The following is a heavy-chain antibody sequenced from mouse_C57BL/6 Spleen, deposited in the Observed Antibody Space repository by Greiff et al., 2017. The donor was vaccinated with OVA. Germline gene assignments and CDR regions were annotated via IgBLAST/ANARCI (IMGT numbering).Heavy chain of an antibody. CDR2: ISYDGSN. V-gene: IGHV3-6*01. CDR1: GYSITSGYY. CDR3: AREENEAWFAY. J-gene: IGHJ3*01. Sequence: EVQLQQSGPGLVKPSQSLSLTCSVTGYSITSGYYWNWIRQFPGNKLEWMGYISYDGSNNYNPSLKNRISITRDTSKNQFFLKLNSVTTEDTATYYCAREENEAWFAYWGQGTLVTVSA.